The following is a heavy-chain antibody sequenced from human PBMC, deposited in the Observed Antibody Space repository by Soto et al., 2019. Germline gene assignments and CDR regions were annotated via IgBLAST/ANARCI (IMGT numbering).Heavy chain of an antibody. D-gene: IGHD4-17*01. Sequence: QVQLVQSGAEVKKPGSSVKVSCKASGGTFSSYTISWVRQAPGQGLEWMGRIIPILGIANYAQKFQGRVTITADKSTSTAYMELSSLRSEDTAVYYCARGYGDHGYFDLWGRGTMVTVSS. J-gene: IGHJ2*01. CDR2: IIPILGIA. V-gene: IGHV1-69*02. CDR1: GGTFSSYT. CDR3: ARGYGDHGYFDL.